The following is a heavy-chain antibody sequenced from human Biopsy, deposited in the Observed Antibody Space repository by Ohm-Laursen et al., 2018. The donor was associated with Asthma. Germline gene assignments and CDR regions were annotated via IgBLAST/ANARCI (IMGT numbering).Heavy chain of an antibody. CDR1: YGSITSGGYY. D-gene: IGHD3-22*01. V-gene: IGHV4-31*03. CDR2: IYYSGST. J-gene: IGHJ4*02. Sequence: TLSLTCTVSYGSITSGGYYWTWLRQHPGKGLEWIGIIYYSGSTYYNPSIKSRVSISIDTSKNQFSLKLSSVTAADTAVYYCARAQDYYDSRGYYRSFDYWGQGTLVTVSS. CDR3: ARAQDYYDSRGYYRSFDY.